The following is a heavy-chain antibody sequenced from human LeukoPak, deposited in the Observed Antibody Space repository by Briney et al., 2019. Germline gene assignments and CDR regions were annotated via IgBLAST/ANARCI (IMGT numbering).Heavy chain of an antibody. CDR3: ARVSGGSYFYYYYYMDI. CDR1: GGSISSTSYY. Sequence: PSETLSLTCTVSGGSISSTSYYWGWVRQPPGKGLEWIGSIHYSGTTYYNPSLKSRVTISLDTSKNQFSLELTSVTAADTAVFYCARVSGGSYFYYYYYMDIWGKGTTVTVSS. CDR2: IHYSGTT. D-gene: IGHD1-26*01. J-gene: IGHJ6*03. V-gene: IGHV4-39*07.